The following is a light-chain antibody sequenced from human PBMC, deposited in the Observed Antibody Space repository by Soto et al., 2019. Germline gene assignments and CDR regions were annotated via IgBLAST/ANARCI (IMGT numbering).Light chain of an antibody. Sequence: SYELTQPPSLSVSPGQTASITCSGSKLGDKYASWYQQKPGQSPVLVIYQNNKRPSGIPERFSGSISGNTATLTISGAQVVDEADYYCQAWDRTVLFGGGTKLTVL. CDR1: KLGDKY. J-gene: IGLJ2*01. CDR2: QNN. V-gene: IGLV3-1*01. CDR3: QAWDRTVL.